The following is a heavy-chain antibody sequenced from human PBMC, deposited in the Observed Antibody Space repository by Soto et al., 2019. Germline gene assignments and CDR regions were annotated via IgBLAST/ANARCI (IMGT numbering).Heavy chain of an antibody. CDR2: IYSGGST. D-gene: IGHD3-16*01. V-gene: IGHV3-66*01. CDR3: ARDSPPYDYVCGKYIYYGMDV. Sequence: PGGALRLSCAASGFTVSSNYMSWVRQAPGKGLEWVSVIYSGGSTYYADSVKGRFTISRDNSKNTLYLQMNSLRAEDTAVYYCARDSPPYDYVCGKYIYYGMDVWGQGTTVTVSS. CDR1: GFTVSSNY. J-gene: IGHJ6*02.